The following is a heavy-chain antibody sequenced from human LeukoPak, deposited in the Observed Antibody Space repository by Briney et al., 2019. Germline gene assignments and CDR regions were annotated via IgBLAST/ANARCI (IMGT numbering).Heavy chain of an antibody. CDR1: GFTFLSYW. CDR3: ARVVDIVATIRFDY. V-gene: IGHV3-7*01. D-gene: IGHD5-12*01. J-gene: IGHJ4*02. Sequence: GGSLRLSCAASGFTFLSYWMSWVRQAPGKGLEWVANIKQDGSEKYYVDSVKGRFTISRDNAKNSLYLQMNSLRAEDTAVYYCARVVDIVATIRFDYWGQGTLVTVSS. CDR2: IKQDGSEK.